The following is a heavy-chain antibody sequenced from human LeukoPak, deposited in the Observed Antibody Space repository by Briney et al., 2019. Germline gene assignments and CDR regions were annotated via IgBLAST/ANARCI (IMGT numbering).Heavy chain of an antibody. Sequence: GGSLRLSCAASGFTFSSYSMNWVRQAPGKGLEWVSSISSSSSYIYYADSVKGRFTISRDNAKNSLYLQMNSLRAEDTAVYYCAKTPQYSSRPLRFDYWGQGTLVTVSS. V-gene: IGHV3-21*04. CDR3: AKTPQYSSRPLRFDY. J-gene: IGHJ4*02. D-gene: IGHD6-13*01. CDR1: GFTFSSYS. CDR2: ISSSSSYI.